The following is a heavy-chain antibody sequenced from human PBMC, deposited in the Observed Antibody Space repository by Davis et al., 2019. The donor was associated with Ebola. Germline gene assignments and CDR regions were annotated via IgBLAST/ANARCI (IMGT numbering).Heavy chain of an antibody. V-gene: IGHV3-11*01. CDR2: ISNSAYTI. J-gene: IGHJ4*02. Sequence: GESLKISCAASGFTFSDYYMSWIRQAPGKGLEWVSYISNSAYTIYYADSVKGRFTISRDNSKNTLYLQMNSLRAEDTAVYYCAKSAAPFDYWGQGTLVTVSS. CDR1: GFTFSDYY. D-gene: IGHD6-25*01. CDR3: AKSAAPFDY.